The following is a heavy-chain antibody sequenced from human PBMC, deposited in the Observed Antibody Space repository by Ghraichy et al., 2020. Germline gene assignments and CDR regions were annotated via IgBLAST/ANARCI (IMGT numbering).Heavy chain of an antibody. CDR1: GYTFATYG. J-gene: IGHJ4*02. CDR3: TRAYQYCGGDCYSY. D-gene: IGHD2-21*02. Sequence: ASVKVSCKASGYTFATYGISWVRQAPGQGLEWLGWISVYYGNTNYAQNLQGRVTMTTDTSTSTAFMELRSLRSDDTAVYYCTRAYQYCGGDCYSYWGQGTLVTVSS. V-gene: IGHV1-18*01. CDR2: ISVYYGNT.